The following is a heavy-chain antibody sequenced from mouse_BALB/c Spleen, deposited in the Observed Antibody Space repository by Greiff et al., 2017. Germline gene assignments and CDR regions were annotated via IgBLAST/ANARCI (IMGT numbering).Heavy chain of an antibody. CDR2: ISSGGGST. CDR3: ARHNGGVNYFDY. Sequence: EVMLVESGGGLVKPGGSLKLSCAASGFAFSSYDMSWVRQTPEKRLEWVAYISSGGGSTYYPDTLKGRFTITRDNAKNTHYMQMSSLKSEDTAMYYCARHNGGVNYFDYWGQGTTLTVSS. J-gene: IGHJ2*01. D-gene: IGHD1-2*01. CDR1: GFAFSSYD. V-gene: IGHV5-12-1*01.